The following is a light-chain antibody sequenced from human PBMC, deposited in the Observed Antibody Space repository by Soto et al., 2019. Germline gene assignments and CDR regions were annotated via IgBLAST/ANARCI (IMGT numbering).Light chain of an antibody. CDR2: GAS. J-gene: IGKJ1*01. CDR1: QIVSSSY. CDR3: QQYGSSAWT. V-gene: IGKV3-20*01. Sequence: EIVLTQSPGTLSLSLGERATLSCRASQIVSSSYLAWYQQKPGQAPRLVIYGASTRAAGIPDRFSGSGSGTDFTLTISRLEPEDFAVYYCQQYGSSAWTFGQGTKVEIK.